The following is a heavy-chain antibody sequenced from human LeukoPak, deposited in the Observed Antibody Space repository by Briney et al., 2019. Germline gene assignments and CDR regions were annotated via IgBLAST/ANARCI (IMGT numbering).Heavy chain of an antibody. CDR1: GYTFTSYY. J-gene: IGHJ5*02. D-gene: IGHD3-10*01. CDR3: ARVRGVPNWFDP. V-gene: IGHV1-46*01. CDR2: INPSGGST. Sequence: ASVKVSCKASGYTFTSYYMHWVRQAPGQGLEWMGIINPSGGSTGYAQKFQGRVTMTRNTSISTAYMELSSLRSEDTAVYYCARVRGVPNWFDPWGQGTLVTVSS.